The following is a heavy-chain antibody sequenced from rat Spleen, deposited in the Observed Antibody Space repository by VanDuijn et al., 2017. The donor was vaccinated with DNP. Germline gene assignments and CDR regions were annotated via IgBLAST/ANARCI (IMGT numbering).Heavy chain of an antibody. J-gene: IGHJ3*01. CDR3: AKGMYTTGWGAY. Sequence: EVQLVESDGGLVQPGRSLKLSCAASGFTFSDYYMAWVRQTPTKGLEWVATISYVGSSTYYRDSVKGRFTISRDNAENTVYLQMNSLRSEDTATYYCAKGMYTTGWGAYWGQGTLVTVSS. V-gene: IGHV5-29*01. D-gene: IGHD1-6*01. CDR1: GFTFSDYY. CDR2: ISYVGSST.